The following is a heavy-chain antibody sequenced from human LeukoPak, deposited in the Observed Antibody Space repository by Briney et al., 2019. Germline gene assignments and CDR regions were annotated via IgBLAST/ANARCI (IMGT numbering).Heavy chain of an antibody. J-gene: IGHJ3*02. D-gene: IGHD5-18*01. Sequence: SETLSLTCTVYGGSIRSSSCYWGWIRQPPGKGLEWIGSIYYSGSTYSNPSLKSRVTISVDTSKNQFSRKLRSVTAADTAVYYCARRACEYSYEGDAFAICGQGTMVTVSS. CDR2: IYYSGST. CDR3: ARRACEYSYEGDAFAI. CDR1: GGSIRSSSCY. V-gene: IGHV4-39*01.